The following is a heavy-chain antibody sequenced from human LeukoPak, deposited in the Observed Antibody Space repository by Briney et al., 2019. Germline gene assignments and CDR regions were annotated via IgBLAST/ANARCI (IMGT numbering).Heavy chain of an antibody. D-gene: IGHD6-13*01. Sequence: KPSETLSLTCTVSGGSIRSYYWSWIRQPPGKGLEWIGYIYYSGSTNYNPSLKSRVTISVDTSKNQFSLKLSSVTAADTAVYYCARDKAAAVFDYWGQGTLVTVSS. CDR1: GGSIRSYY. CDR3: ARDKAAAVFDY. CDR2: IYYSGST. J-gene: IGHJ4*02. V-gene: IGHV4-59*01.